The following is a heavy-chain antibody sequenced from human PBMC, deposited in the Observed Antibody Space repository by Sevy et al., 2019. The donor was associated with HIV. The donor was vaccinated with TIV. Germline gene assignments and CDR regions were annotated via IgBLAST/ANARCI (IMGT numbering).Heavy chain of an antibody. J-gene: IGHJ4*02. D-gene: IGHD3-22*01. CDR3: ASPLNYYDSPSAY. CDR1: GFTFSYYD. Sequence: GGSLRLSCAASGFTFSYYDMNWVRQAPGKGLEWVSSTSSGSSYIFYADSVKGRFTISRDNAKNSLYLQMNSLRAEDTAVYYCASPLNYYDSPSAYWGQGTLVTVSS. CDR2: TSSGSSYI. V-gene: IGHV3-21*04.